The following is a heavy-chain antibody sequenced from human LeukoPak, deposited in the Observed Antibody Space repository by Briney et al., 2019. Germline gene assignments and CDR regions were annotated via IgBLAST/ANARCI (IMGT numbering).Heavy chain of an antibody. D-gene: IGHD2-21*01. J-gene: IGHJ3*02. CDR3: ACTYCGGDCYGAFDI. V-gene: IGHV4-39*01. CDR2: IYYSGTT. Sequence: PAETLSLTCTVSGGSISRSSYYWGWVRQPRGTGGEGIGSIYYSGTTYYNPSLKRRVTISVDTSKNQFSLKLSSVTAADTAVYYCACTYCGGDCYGAFDIRGQGTMVTVSS. CDR1: GGSISRSSYY.